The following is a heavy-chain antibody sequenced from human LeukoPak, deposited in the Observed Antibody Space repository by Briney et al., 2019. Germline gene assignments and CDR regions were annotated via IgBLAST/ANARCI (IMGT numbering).Heavy chain of an antibody. Sequence: PGGSLRLSCAASGFTFNIYPLHWVRQAPGKGLEWVAVISYDGSNKYYADSVKGRFTISRDNSKNTLYLQMNSLRAEDTAVYYCARVMGSSWKGFDYWGQGTLVTVSS. V-gene: IGHV3-30-3*01. CDR1: GFTFNIYP. J-gene: IGHJ4*02. D-gene: IGHD6-13*01. CDR3: ARVMGSSWKGFDY. CDR2: ISYDGSNK.